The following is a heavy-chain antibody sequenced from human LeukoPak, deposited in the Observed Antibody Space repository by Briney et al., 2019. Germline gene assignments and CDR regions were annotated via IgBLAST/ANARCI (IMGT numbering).Heavy chain of an antibody. Sequence: GGSLRLSCAASGFTFSSYWMHWVRQAPGKGLVWVSRINTDGSSTSYADSVKGRFTISRDNAKNTLYLQMNSLRAEDTAVYYCARDNYDSSGYTSHDYWGQGTLVTVSS. V-gene: IGHV3-74*01. CDR1: GFTFSSYW. CDR2: INTDGSST. CDR3: ARDNYDSSGYTSHDY. J-gene: IGHJ4*02. D-gene: IGHD3-22*01.